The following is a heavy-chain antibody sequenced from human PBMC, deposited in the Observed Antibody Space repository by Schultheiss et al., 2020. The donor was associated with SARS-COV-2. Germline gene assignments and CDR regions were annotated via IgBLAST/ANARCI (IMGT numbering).Heavy chain of an antibody. Sequence: SGPTLVKPTQTLTLTCTFSGFSLSIDKMRVSWIRQPPGKAPEWLARIDWDDEKFYRTSLKTRLTISKDTSKSQVVLTMTNMDPVDTATYFCARIRFDSGTYYFDYWGQGTLVTVS. D-gene: IGHD3-10*01. CDR3: ARIRFDSGTYYFDY. CDR2: IDWDDEK. CDR1: GFSLSIDKMR. V-gene: IGHV2-70*04. J-gene: IGHJ4*02.